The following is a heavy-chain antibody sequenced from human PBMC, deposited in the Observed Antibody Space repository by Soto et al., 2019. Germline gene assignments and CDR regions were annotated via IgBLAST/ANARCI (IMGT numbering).Heavy chain of an antibody. Sequence: VHLRGPAQGRVKPSEPRSLPSPASVASIVVFFYWGGFRQPAGKGREWIGRIYTDGTTKYNPSLKSRVTLSLDKSKNQFSLRLSSVTAADTAVYYFAREVRGGFTGIFDQWGRGSRVTVSS. V-gene: IGHV4-4*07. CDR1: VASIVVFFY. D-gene: IGHD2-15*01. CDR3: AREVRGGFTGIFDQ. J-gene: IGHJ4*02. CDR2: IYTDGTT.